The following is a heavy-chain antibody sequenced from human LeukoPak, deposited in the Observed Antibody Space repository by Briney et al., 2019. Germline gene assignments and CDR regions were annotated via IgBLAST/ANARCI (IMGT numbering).Heavy chain of an antibody. CDR3: AKVIRYCGTGICYIRSGQIDY. V-gene: IGHV3-53*01. D-gene: IGHD2-8*01. CDR1: GFIVSSNY. J-gene: IGHJ4*02. Sequence: GGSLRLSCAASGFIVSSNYMSWVRQAPGKGLELVSLIYSGGSTYYADSVKGRFTISRDNSKNTLYLQMNSLRAEDTAVYYCAKVIRYCGTGICYIRSGQIDYWGQGTLVTVSS. CDR2: IYSGGST.